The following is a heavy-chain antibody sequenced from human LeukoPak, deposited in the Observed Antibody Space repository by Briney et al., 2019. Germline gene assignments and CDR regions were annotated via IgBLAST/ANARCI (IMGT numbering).Heavy chain of an antibody. Sequence: SVKVSCKASGFTFTSSAMQWVRQARGQRLEWIGWTVVGSGNTNYAQKFQERVTITRDMSTSTAYMELSSLRSEDTAVYYCAADYYYDSSGYSNYWGQGTLVTVSS. V-gene: IGHV1-58*02. CDR2: TVVGSGNT. D-gene: IGHD3-22*01. CDR1: GFTFTSSA. CDR3: AADYYYDSSGYSNY. J-gene: IGHJ4*02.